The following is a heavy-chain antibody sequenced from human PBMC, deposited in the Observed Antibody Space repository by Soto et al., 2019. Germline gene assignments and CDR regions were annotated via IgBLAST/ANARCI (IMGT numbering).Heavy chain of an antibody. CDR2: LSRTRLTT. CDR3: ARYGTRGDW. CDR1: GFNFRMHE. Sequence: GGSLRLSGPASGFNFRMHEMHWVRKAPGKGLEWVSYLSRTRLTTYYEDFAEGRFTISRDNAKDSLYLHLNSLRVGDTAVYYCARYGTRGDWWGLGTQVTVSS. D-gene: IGHD3-10*01. J-gene: IGHJ5*01. V-gene: IGHV3-48*03.